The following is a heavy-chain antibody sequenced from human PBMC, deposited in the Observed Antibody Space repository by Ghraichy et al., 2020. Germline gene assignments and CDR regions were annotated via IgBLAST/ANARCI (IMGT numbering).Heavy chain of an antibody. Sequence: SQTLSLTCSVSGASTSLNYWSWIRQPPGKGLDWIGYVDNSGSTNYNPSLKSRVTISMDTSKKHFSLKLHSVTAAVTAVYYCARLRDTYYYVLDFWGQGSLVTVSS. CDR3: ARLRDTYYYVLDF. V-gene: IGHV4-59*08. J-gene: IGHJ4*02. CDR2: VDNSGST. CDR1: GASTSLNY. D-gene: IGHD3-16*01.